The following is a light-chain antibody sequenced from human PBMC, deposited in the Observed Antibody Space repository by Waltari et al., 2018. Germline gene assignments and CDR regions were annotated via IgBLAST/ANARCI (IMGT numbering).Light chain of an antibody. J-gene: IGKJ1*01. Sequence: EIVLTQSPASLSLSPGDRATLTCRASQSVGRTLAWSQQRPGQAPRLLIYDASSRATGIPDSFSGSGSGTDFSLTISRLEPEDFAVYYCQKYGTRPATFGQGTKVEVK. CDR1: QSVGRT. CDR2: DAS. V-gene: IGKV3-20*01. CDR3: QKYGTRPAT.